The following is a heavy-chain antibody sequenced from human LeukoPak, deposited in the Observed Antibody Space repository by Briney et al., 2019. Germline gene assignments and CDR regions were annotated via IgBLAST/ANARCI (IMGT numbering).Heavy chain of an antibody. CDR2: IIPIFGTA. CDR3: ARAYDIPYYYYMDV. CDR1: GGTFSSYA. V-gene: IGHV1-69*13. D-gene: IGHD3-9*01. J-gene: IGHJ6*03. Sequence: GASVTVSFKASGGTFSSYAISWVRQAPGQGLEWMGGIIPIFGTANYAQKFQGRVTITADESTSTAYMELSSLRSEDTAVYYCARAYDIPYYYYMDVWGKGTTVTISS.